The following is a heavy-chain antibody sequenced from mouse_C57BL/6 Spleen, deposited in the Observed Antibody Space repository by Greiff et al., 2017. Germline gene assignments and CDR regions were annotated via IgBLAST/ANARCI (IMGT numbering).Heavy chain of an antibody. J-gene: IGHJ4*01. D-gene: IGHD2-4*01. V-gene: IGHV1-47*01. CDR2: FHPYNDDT. CDR1: GYTFTTYP. CDR3: ARGGYYDYDGYAMDY. Sequence: QVQLQQSGAELVKPGASVKMSCKASGYTFTTYPIEWMQQNHGKSLEWIGNFHPYNDDTKYNEKFKGKATLTVEKSSSTVYLELSRLTSDDSAVYYCARGGYYDYDGYAMDYWGQGTSVTVSS.